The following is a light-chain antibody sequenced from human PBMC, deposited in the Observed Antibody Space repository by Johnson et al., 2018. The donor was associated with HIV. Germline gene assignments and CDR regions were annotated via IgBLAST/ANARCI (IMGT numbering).Light chain of an antibody. V-gene: IGLV1-51*02. CDR2: ENN. J-gene: IGLJ1*01. CDR1: SSNIGNNY. CDR3: GTWESGLSADNYV. Sequence: QSVLTQPPSVSAAPGQKVTISCSGSSSNIGNNYVSWYQQLPGTAPKLLIYENNKRPSGIPDRFSGSTSGTSATLGFTGLQTGDGADSYCGTWESGLSADNYVFGSGTKVTVL.